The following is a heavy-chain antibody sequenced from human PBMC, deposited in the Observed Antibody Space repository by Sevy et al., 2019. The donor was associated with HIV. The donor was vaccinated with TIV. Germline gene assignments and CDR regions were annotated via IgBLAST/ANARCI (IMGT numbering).Heavy chain of an antibody. Sequence: GGSLRLSCTGSGFNFAPYAMSWVRQAPGKGLEWVAGIYGSSSGRFYADSVRGRFTISRDNSMNILYLQMNDLRVEETAVYFCAKDRVSGDGVWDSDHWGQGTLVTVSS. J-gene: IGHJ4*02. D-gene: IGHD2-8*01. CDR2: IYGSSSGR. V-gene: IGHV3-23*05. CDR1: GFNFAPYA. CDR3: AKDRVSGDGVWDSDH.